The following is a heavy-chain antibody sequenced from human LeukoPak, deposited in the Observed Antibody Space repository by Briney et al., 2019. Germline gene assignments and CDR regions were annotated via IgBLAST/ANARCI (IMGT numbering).Heavy chain of an antibody. CDR2: IYHSGST. CDR3: ARENGVITVSFDY. V-gene: IGHV4-30-2*01. Sequence: SETLSLTCAVSGGSISSGGYSWSWIRQPPGKGLEWIGYIYHSGSTYYNPSLKSRVTISVDTSKNQFSLKLSSVTAADTAVYYCARENGVITVSFDYWGQGTLVTVSS. D-gene: IGHD3-22*01. J-gene: IGHJ4*02. CDR1: GGSISSGGYS.